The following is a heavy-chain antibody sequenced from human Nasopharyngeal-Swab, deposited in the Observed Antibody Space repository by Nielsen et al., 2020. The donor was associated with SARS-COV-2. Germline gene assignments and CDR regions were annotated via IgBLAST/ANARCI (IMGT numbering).Heavy chain of an antibody. Sequence: GESLKISCAASGFTFSSYWMSWVRQAPGKGLEWVANIKQDGSEKYYVDSVKGRFTISRDNAKNSLYLQMNSLRAEDTAVYYCARAFSRSQLLTLCYFDYWGQGTLVTVSS. CDR1: GFTFSSYW. CDR2: IKQDGSEK. D-gene: IGHD2-2*01. CDR3: ARAFSRSQLLTLCYFDY. J-gene: IGHJ4*02. V-gene: IGHV3-7*04.